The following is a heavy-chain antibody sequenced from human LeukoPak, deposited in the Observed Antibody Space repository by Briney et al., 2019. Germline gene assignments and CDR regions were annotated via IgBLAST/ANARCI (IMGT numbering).Heavy chain of an antibody. Sequence: GGSLKLSCAASGFTFSGPAMHWVRQASGKGLEWVGRIRSKANSYATAYAASVKGRFTISRDDSKNTAYLQMNSLKTEDTAVYYCTFSTYYYDSSGYPPFDYWGQGTLVTVSS. D-gene: IGHD3-22*01. CDR2: IRSKANSYAT. CDR1: GFTFSGPA. J-gene: IGHJ4*02. CDR3: TFSTYYYDSSGYPPFDY. V-gene: IGHV3-73*01.